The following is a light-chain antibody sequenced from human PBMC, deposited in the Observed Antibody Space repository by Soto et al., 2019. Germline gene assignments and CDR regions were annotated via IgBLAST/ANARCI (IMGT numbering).Light chain of an antibody. J-gene: IGLJ2*01. CDR2: DTN. V-gene: IGLV7-46*01. CDR1: TGAVTNGHY. CDR3: LLSCSGARV. Sequence: QAVVTQEPSLTVSPGGTVTLTCGSSTGAVTNGHYPYWFQQKPGQAPRTLIYDTNNRHSWTPARFSASLLGGKAALTLSGAQPADEAEYYCLLSCSGARVFGGGTKLTVL.